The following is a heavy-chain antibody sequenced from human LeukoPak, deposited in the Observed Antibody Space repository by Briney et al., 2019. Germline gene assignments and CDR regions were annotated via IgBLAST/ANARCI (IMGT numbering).Heavy chain of an antibody. CDR3: AKKGCTSTTCYLDS. CDR2: ISGSGGNT. CDR1: GFTFSSYS. D-gene: IGHD2-2*01. Sequence: HPGGSLRLSCAASGFTFSSYSMNWVRQAPGKGLEWVSSISGSGGNTYYADSVKGRFTLSRDNSKNTLYLQMNGLRVEDTAVYYCAKKGCTSTTCYLDSWGQGTLLTVSS. V-gene: IGHV3-23*01. J-gene: IGHJ5*01.